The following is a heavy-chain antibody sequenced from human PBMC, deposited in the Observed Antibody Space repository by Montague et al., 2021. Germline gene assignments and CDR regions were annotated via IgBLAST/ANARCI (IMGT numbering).Heavy chain of an antibody. Sequence: SLRLSCAASGFTFSNYALHWVRQSPGKGLEWVAIISPDGSNEDYADSVKGRFSISRDNSNNTLYLLMNSLRPEDTAIHYCARVGETSGWYWDRFDPWGQGTLVTVSS. CDR1: GFTFSNYA. CDR3: ARVGETSGWYWDRFDP. V-gene: IGHV3-30*03. J-gene: IGHJ5*02. D-gene: IGHD6-19*01. CDR2: ISPDGSNE.